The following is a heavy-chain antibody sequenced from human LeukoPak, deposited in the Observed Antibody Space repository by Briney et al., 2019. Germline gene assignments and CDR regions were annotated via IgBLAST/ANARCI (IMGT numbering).Heavy chain of an antibody. CDR2: IWYDGSNK. V-gene: IGHV3-33*08. CDR3: ARDRSSRWLDT. D-gene: IGHD6-13*01. CDR1: GFTFSSYA. J-gene: IGHJ5*02. Sequence: GGSLRLSCAASGFTFSSYAMSWVRQAPGKGLEWVAVIWYDGSNKYYVDSVMGRFTISRDNSKNTLDLQMNSLRAEDTAVYYCARDRSSRWLDTWGQGTLVTVSS.